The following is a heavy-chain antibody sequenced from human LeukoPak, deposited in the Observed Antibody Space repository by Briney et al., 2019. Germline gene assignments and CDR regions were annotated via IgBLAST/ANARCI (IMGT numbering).Heavy chain of an antibody. V-gene: IGHV3-7*03. CDR1: GFTFSNLW. J-gene: IGHJ4*02. Sequence: PGGSLRLSCAASGFTFSNLWMSWVRQAPGKGLEWVANIKQDGSEKFYVDSVKGRFTISRDNANNSLCLQMNSLRAEDTAMYYCAKARAGDITAAFNYWGQGTLVTVSS. CDR3: AKARAGDITAAFNY. D-gene: IGHD6-13*01. CDR2: IKQDGSEK.